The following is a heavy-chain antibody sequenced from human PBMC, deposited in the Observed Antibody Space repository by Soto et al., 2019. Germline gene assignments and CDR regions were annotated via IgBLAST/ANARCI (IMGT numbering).Heavy chain of an antibody. D-gene: IGHD2-15*01. V-gene: IGHV3-15*07. CDR2: SKTRDEGEKT. CDR1: GFSVSKAW. CDR3: TTGSVEGF. Sequence: EVQLVDSGGGWVKPGGSLRLSCEASGFSVSKAWMNWVRQAPGKGLEWVGRSKTRDEGEKTNYAAPVKGRFTISRDDSKNTLYLQMNSLKTEDTAVYYCTTGSVEGFWGQGTTVTVSS. J-gene: IGHJ6*02.